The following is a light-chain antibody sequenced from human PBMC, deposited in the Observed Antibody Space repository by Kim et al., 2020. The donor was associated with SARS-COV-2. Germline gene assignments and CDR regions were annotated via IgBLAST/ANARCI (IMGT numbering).Light chain of an antibody. CDR1: GIRTRS. CDR3: QVWDTNSDHVV. Sequence: AAGQADGITCGWDGIRTRSVQLYQQRQGQGPVVVICSDRERPSGIPERFSGSNSGSTATLTLSGVEAGDEADYYCQVWDTNSDHVVFGGGTQLTVL. J-gene: IGLJ3*02. CDR2: SDR. V-gene: IGLV3-21*04.